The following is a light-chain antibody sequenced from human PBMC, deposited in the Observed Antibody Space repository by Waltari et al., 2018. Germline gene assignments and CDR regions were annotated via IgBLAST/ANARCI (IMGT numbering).Light chain of an antibody. Sequence: EIVLTQSPGTLSLSPGERATLSCRASQGVGKYLAWYQQRPGQAPRLLLYHASIRATGIPDRFSGSGSGTDFSLTISRLEPEEFAVYYCQKYDFLPATFGQGTTVEIK. CDR1: QGVGKY. V-gene: IGKV3-20*01. CDR2: HAS. CDR3: QKYDFLPAT. J-gene: IGKJ1*01.